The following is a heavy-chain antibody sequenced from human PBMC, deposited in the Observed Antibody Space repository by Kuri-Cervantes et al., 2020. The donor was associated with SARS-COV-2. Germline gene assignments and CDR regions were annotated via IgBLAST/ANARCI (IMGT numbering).Heavy chain of an antibody. CDR2: ISSSSSYI. J-gene: IGHJ4*02. D-gene: IGHD5-18*01. CDR1: GFTFSSYS. V-gene: IGHV3-21*01. CDR3: AREDSYGYGDY. Sequence: GESLKISCAASGFTFSSYSMNWVRQAPGKGLEWVSSISSSSSYIYYADSVKGRSTISRDNAKNSLYLQMNSLRAEDTAVYYCAREDSYGYGDYWGQGTLVTVSS.